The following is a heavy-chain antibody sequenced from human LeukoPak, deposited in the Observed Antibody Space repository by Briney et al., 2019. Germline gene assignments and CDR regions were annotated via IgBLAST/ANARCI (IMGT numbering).Heavy chain of an antibody. CDR1: GFTFSDYY. J-gene: IGHJ4*02. D-gene: IGHD1-26*01. Sequence: GGSLRLSCAASGFTFSDYYMSWIRQAPGKGLEWVSYISSSGSTIYYADSVKGRFTISRDNAKNSLYLQMNSLRAEDTAVYYCARVSDYSESYLDPWWGQGTLVTVSS. CDR2: ISSSGSTI. V-gene: IGHV3-11*04. CDR3: ARVSDYSESYLDPW.